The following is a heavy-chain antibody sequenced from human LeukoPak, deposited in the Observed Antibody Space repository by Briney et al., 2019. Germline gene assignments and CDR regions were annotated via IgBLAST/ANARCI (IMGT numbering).Heavy chain of an antibody. CDR3: ARAGVWDSSDTSGYHNGAFDI. D-gene: IGHD3-22*01. Sequence: ASVKVSCKASGYTLTDYYMHWVRQAPGQGLDWMGWINPNSGATKSAQKFQGRVTMTRDTSISIAYMELSNLRSDDTAVYYCARAGVWDSSDTSGYHNGAFDIWGQGTMVTVSS. CDR2: INPNSGAT. CDR1: GYTLTDYY. J-gene: IGHJ3*02. V-gene: IGHV1-2*02.